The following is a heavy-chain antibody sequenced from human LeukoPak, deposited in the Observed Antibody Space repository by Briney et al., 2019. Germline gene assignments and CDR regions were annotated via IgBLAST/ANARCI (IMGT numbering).Heavy chain of an antibody. CDR3: ARVLFRGSSRFDY. J-gene: IGHJ4*02. CDR1: GYTFTDNY. D-gene: IGHD1-26*01. V-gene: IGHV1-2*06. Sequence: GALVKVSCKASGYTFTDNYIHWVRQAPGQGLEWMGRINPNSGATNYAQNFLGRVTMARDTSISTAYMELNSLTSDDTAVYYCARVLFRGSSRFDYWGQGTLVIVSS. CDR2: INPNSGAT.